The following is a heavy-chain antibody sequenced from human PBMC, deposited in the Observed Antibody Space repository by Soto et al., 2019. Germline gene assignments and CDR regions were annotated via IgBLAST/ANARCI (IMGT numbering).Heavy chain of an antibody. V-gene: IGHV4-30-4*01. CDR1: GGSISTVNYW. J-gene: IGHJ4*02. D-gene: IGHD5-18*01. CDR3: ARRGNSYNYVDY. Sequence: QVQLQESGPGLVKPSQTLSLTCTVSGGSISTVNYWWSWIRQSPDMGLEWIGHIYNGGSTYNNPSLESRVTMSVDTSKNQLSLKLSSVTAADTAVYFCARRGNSYNYVDYWGQGTLVTVSS. CDR2: IYNGGST.